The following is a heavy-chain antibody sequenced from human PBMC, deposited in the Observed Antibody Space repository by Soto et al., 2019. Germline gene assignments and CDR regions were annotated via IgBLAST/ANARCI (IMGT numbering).Heavy chain of an antibody. Sequence: QVQLVQSGAEVKMPGASVKVSCKASGYTFSDYGINWVRQATGQGLEWMGWMNPKSGDTVYAQKFHSRVSRTRATSTSTAYTDLNSLKSEDTAVDFCARGGYSVVGANVNWGEGTLVTVSS. D-gene: IGHD1-26*01. V-gene: IGHV1-8*01. J-gene: IGHJ4*02. CDR3: ARGGYSVVGANVN. CDR1: GYTFSDYG. CDR2: MNPKSGDT.